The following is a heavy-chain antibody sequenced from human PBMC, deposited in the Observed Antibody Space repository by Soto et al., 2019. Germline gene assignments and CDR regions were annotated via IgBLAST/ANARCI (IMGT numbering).Heavy chain of an antibody. CDR2: ISSSSSYI. J-gene: IGHJ4*02. D-gene: IGHD4-17*01. Sequence: GGSLRLSCAASGFTFSSYSMNWVRQAPGKGLEWVSSISSSSSYIYYADSVKGRFTISRDNAKNSLYLQMNSLRAEDTAVYYCARKYGDYTPLDYWGQGTLVTVSS. V-gene: IGHV3-21*01. CDR3: ARKYGDYTPLDY. CDR1: GFTFSSYS.